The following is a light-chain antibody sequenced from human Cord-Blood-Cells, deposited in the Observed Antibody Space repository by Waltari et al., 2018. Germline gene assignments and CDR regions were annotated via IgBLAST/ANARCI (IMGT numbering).Light chain of an antibody. Sequence: SSELTQDPAVSVALGQTVRITCQGDSLRRYYASWYQQKPGKAPVIVIYGKHNRPSGIPDRFSGSSSGNTASLTITGAQAEDEADYYCNSRDSSGNHVVFGGGTKLTVL. J-gene: IGLJ2*01. V-gene: IGLV3-19*01. CDR1: SLRRYY. CDR3: NSRDSSGNHVV. CDR2: GKH.